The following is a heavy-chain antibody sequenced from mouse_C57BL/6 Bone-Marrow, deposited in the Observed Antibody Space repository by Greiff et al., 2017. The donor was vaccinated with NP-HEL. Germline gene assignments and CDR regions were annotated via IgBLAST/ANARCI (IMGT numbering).Heavy chain of an antibody. CDR3: ARPITTVVAPHYAMDY. V-gene: IGHV1-80*01. CDR2: IYPGDGDT. CDR1: GYAFSSYW. J-gene: IGHJ4*01. Sequence: QVQLQQSGAELVKPGASVKISCKASGYAFSSYWMNWVKQRPGKGLEWIGQIYPGDGDTTYNGKFKGKATLTADKSSSTAYMQLSSLTSEDSAVYFCARPITTVVAPHYAMDYWGQGTSVTVSS. D-gene: IGHD1-1*01.